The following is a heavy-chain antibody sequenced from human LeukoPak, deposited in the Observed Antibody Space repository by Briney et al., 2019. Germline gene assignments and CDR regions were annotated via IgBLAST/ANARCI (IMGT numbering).Heavy chain of an antibody. CDR2: INGDASRT. CDR1: GLTLSGYW. Sequence: GGSLRLSCAASGLTLSGYWMHWVRQGPGQGLVWVSRINGDASRTSYADSVKGRFTISRDNAKSTLYLKMNSLRVEDTAVYYCARARGNTDGYFEYWGQGTLVTVSS. J-gene: IGHJ4*02. D-gene: IGHD5-18*01. CDR3: ARARGNTDGYFEY. V-gene: IGHV3-74*01.